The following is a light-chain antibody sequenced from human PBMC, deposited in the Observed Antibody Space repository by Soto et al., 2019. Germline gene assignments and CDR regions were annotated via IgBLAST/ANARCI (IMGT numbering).Light chain of an antibody. CDR2: AAS. V-gene: IGKV1-39*01. CDR3: QQSYSSPPT. Sequence: DIQMTQSPSTLSASVGDRVTITCRASQSISSWLAWYQQKPGKAPKLLIFAASSLQSGVPSRFSGSRSGPDFTLTISSLQPGDFATYYCQQSYSSPPTFGQGTKVDNK. CDR1: QSISSW. J-gene: IGKJ1*01.